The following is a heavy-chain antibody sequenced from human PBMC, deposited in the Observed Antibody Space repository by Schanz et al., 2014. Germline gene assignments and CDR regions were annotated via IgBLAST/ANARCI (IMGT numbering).Heavy chain of an antibody. CDR1: GFTFETYL. D-gene: IGHD2-21*01. Sequence: VQVAESGGGLVLPGGSLRLSCDASGFTFETYLMAWVRQAPGKGLEWVASIKQDESERSYVDSVKGRFTISRDNAKNSLYLQMNSLRAEDTAVYYCAKGQLLSYYFDYWGQGTLVTVSS. CDR2: IKQDESER. V-gene: IGHV3-7*01. CDR3: AKGQLLSYYFDY. J-gene: IGHJ4*02.